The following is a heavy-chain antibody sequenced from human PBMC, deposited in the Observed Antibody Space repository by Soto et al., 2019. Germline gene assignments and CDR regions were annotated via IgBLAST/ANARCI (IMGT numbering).Heavy chain of an antibody. Sequence: SETLSLTCTVSGGSISSGDYYWSWIRQPPGKGLEWIGYIYYSGSTYYNPSLKSRVTISVDTSKNQFSLKLSSVTAADTAVYYCARIVVVTARPLFFDYWGQGTLVTVSS. CDR1: GGSISSGDYY. V-gene: IGHV4-30-4*01. CDR2: IYYSGST. CDR3: ARIVVVTARPLFFDY. D-gene: IGHD2-21*02. J-gene: IGHJ4*02.